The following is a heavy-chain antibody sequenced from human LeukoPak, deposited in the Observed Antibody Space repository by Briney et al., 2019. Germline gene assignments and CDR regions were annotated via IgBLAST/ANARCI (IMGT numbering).Heavy chain of an antibody. J-gene: IGHJ3*02. CDR2: IGTAGDI. Sequence: SGGSLRLSCAASGFTFSNYDMHWVRQATGKGLEWVSGIGTAGDIYYPGSVKGRFTISRDNAKNSLYLQMNSLRAEDTALYYCAKAEYSGLNDAFDIWGQGTMVTVSS. V-gene: IGHV3-13*01. CDR1: GFTFSNYD. CDR3: AKAEYSGLNDAFDI. D-gene: IGHD5-12*01.